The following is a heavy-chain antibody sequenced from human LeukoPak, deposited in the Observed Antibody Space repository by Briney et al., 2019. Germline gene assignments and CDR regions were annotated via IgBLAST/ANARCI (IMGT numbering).Heavy chain of an antibody. D-gene: IGHD3-3*01. CDR3: ARGLGFWSGYYTDY. V-gene: IGHV4-34*01. Sequence: SETLSLTCAVYGGSFSGYYWSWIRQPPGKGLEWIGEINHSGSTNYNPSLKSRVTISVDTSKNQFSLKLSPVTAADTAVYYCARGLGFWSGYYTDYWGQGTLVTVSS. CDR1: GGSFSGYY. J-gene: IGHJ4*02. CDR2: INHSGST.